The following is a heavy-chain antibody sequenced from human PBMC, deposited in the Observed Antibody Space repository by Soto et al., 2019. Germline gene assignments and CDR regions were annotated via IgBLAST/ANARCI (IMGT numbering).Heavy chain of an antibody. CDR1: GVTLSSHD. J-gene: IGHJ4*02. Sequence: GGSLRLSCAASGVTLSSHDVHWVRQATGKGLEWVSGITSAGGTYYPGSVKGRFTISRDNAKNSFYLQMNSLRAGDTAVYYCARATVTTPYYFDYWGQGALVTVS. CDR3: ARATVTTPYYFDY. CDR2: ITSAGGT. V-gene: IGHV3-13*01. D-gene: IGHD1-1*01.